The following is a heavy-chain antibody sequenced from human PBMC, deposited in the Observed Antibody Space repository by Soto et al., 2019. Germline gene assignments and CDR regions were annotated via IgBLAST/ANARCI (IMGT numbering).Heavy chain of an antibody. Sequence: PVGSLRLSCSVSGFTFSNSAMSWVRQAQGKGLEWVSTIIATGFTTYYADSVKGRFTISRDNSKNTLYLQMNSLRAEDTAVYYCARYCSSSRCPDGNGGMDVWGQGTTVTVSS. CDR1: GFTFSNSA. CDR3: ARYCSSSRCPDGNGGMDV. V-gene: IGHV3-23*01. D-gene: IGHD2-2*01. CDR2: IIATGFTT. J-gene: IGHJ6*02.